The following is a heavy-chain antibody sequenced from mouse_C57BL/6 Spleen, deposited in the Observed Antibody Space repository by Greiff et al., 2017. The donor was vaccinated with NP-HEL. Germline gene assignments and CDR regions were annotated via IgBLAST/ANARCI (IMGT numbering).Heavy chain of an antibody. CDR1: GYTFTSYW. J-gene: IGHJ3*01. CDR2: IDPSDSYT. Sequence: VQLQQSGAELVMPGASVKLSCKASGYTFTSYWMHWVKQRPGQGLEWIGEIDPSDSYTNYNQKFKGKSTLTVDKSSSTAYMQLSSLTSEDSAVYYGARCGTTVDPFAYWGQGTLVTVSA. V-gene: IGHV1-69*01. CDR3: ARCGTTVDPFAY. D-gene: IGHD1-1*01.